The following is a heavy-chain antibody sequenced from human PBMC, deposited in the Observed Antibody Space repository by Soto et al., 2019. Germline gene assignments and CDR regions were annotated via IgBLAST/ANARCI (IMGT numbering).Heavy chain of an antibody. V-gene: IGHV3-7*01. J-gene: IGHJ4*02. CDR2: IKQDGSEK. CDR1: GFTFSSYW. CDR3: ARVGLYSGSYPNYFDY. D-gene: IGHD1-26*01. Sequence: EVQLVESGGGLVQPGGSLRLSCAASGFTFSSYWMSWVRQAPGKGLEWVANIKQDGSEKYYVDSVKGRFTISRDNAKNSRYLQMNSLRAEDTAVYYCARVGLYSGSYPNYFDYWGQGTLVTVSS.